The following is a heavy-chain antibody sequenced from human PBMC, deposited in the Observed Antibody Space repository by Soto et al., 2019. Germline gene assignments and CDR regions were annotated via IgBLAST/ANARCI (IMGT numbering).Heavy chain of an antibody. D-gene: IGHD6-19*01. CDR1: GFTFSSFG. V-gene: IGHV3-30*18. Sequence: GGSLRLSCAASGFTFSSFGMHWVRQAPGKGLEWVAVISYDGSNKYYADSVEGRFTISRDNSKNTLYLQMNSLRAEDTAVYYCAKEFAKQWLATYYYYYGMDVWGQGTTVTVSS. CDR3: AKEFAKQWLATYYYYYGMDV. CDR2: ISYDGSNK. J-gene: IGHJ6*02.